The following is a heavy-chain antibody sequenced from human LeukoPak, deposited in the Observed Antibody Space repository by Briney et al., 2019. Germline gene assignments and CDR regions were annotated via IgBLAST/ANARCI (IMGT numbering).Heavy chain of an antibody. CDR1: GFTFSSYA. CDR3: ARGPGSRGIFDY. CDR2: LYTGGDT. V-gene: IGHV3-53*01. D-gene: IGHD3-10*01. Sequence: PGGSLRLSCAASGFTFSSYAMHWVRQAPGKGLECVSFLYTGGDTYYADSVKGRFTISRDNSKNTLYLQMNGLRAEDTAVYYCARGPGSRGIFDYWGQGTLVTVSS. J-gene: IGHJ4*02.